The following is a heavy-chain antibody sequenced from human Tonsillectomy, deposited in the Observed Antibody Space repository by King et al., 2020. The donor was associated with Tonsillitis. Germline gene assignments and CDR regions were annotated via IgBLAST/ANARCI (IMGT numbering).Heavy chain of an antibody. CDR2: ISYDGSNK. CDR3: VKDRHRYCSGGSCYSGVSDY. V-gene: IGHV3-30*18. CDR1: EFTFSSYG. J-gene: IGHJ4*02. D-gene: IGHD2-15*01. Sequence: VQLVESGGGVVQTGRSLRLSCAASEFTFSSYGMHWVRQAPGKGLEWVAVISYDGSNKYYGDSVKGRFTISRDNSKNTLYLQMNSLRAEDTAVYYCVKDRHRYCSGGSCYSGVSDYWGQGTLVTVSS.